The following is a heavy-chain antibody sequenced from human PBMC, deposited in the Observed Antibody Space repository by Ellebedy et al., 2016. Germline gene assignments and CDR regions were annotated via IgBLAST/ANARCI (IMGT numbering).Heavy chain of an antibody. D-gene: IGHD3-22*01. CDR2: IRSKAYGGTT. V-gene: IGHV3-49*03. CDR3: TTDQATMIVVETD. CDR1: GFTFGDYA. Sequence: GGSLRLSXTASGFTFGDYAMSWFRQAPGKGLEWVGFIRSKAYGGTTEYAASVKGRFTISRDDSKSIAYLQMNSLKTEDTAVYYCTTDQATMIVVETDWGQGTLVTVSS. J-gene: IGHJ4*02.